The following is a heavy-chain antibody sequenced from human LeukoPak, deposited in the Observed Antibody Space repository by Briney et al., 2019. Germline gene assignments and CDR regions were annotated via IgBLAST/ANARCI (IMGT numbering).Heavy chain of an antibody. D-gene: IGHD6-19*01. Sequence: TGESLRLSCAASGFTFSSHTMNWVRQAPGKGLQWVSSIRGGGAPVYADSVKGRFTISRDDFKSTVFLQMDSLRPEDTAVYYCARCTIGDGSGWCTWFAPWGQGTLVTVSS. J-gene: IGHJ5*02. CDR2: IRGGGAP. CDR1: GFTFSSHT. V-gene: IGHV3-23*01. CDR3: ARCTIGDGSGWCTWFAP.